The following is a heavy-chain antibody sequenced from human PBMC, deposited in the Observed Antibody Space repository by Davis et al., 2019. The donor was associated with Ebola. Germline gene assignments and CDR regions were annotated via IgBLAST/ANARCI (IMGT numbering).Heavy chain of an antibody. D-gene: IGHD6-19*01. CDR2: ISSSSSYI. J-gene: IGHJ4*02. Sequence: PGGSLRLSCAASGFTFSSSSMNWVRQAPGTGLEWVSSISSSSSYIYYADSVKGRFTISRDNAKNSLYLQMNSLRAEDTAVYYCARVGAAVADNYFDYWGQGTLVTVSS. V-gene: IGHV3-21*01. CDR3: ARVGAAVADNYFDY. CDR1: GFTFSSSS.